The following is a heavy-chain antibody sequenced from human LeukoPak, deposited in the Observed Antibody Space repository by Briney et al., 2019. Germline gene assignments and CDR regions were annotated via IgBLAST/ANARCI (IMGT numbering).Heavy chain of an antibody. CDR2: IKQDGSEK. Sequence: GGSLRLSCATSGFTFSSYWMTWVRQAPGKGLEWVANIKQDGSEKYYVDSVKGRFTISRDNVKNSLYLQMNSLRAEDTALYYCARGTYSGSYFDYWGQGTLVTVSS. V-gene: IGHV3-7*04. J-gene: IGHJ4*02. D-gene: IGHD1-26*01. CDR3: ARGTYSGSYFDY. CDR1: GFTFSSYW.